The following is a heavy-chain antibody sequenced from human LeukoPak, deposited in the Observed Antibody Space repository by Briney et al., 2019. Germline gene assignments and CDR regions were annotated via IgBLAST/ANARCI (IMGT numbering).Heavy chain of an antibody. V-gene: IGHV3-21*01. J-gene: IGHJ4*02. CDR2: ITSSSTYI. CDR1: GFTFSSYG. Sequence: PGGSLRLSCAASGFTFSSYGMHWVRQAPGKGLEWVSSITSSSTYIYYADSVKGRFTISRDNAKNSLYLQMNSLRAEDTAVYYCATSGYSSSWYFGWGQGTLVTVSS. D-gene: IGHD6-13*01. CDR3: ATSGYSSSWYFG.